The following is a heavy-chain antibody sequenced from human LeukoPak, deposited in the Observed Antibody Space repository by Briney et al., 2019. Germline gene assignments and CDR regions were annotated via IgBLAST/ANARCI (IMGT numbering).Heavy chain of an antibody. CDR2: IYYSGST. J-gene: IGHJ4*02. D-gene: IGHD3-22*01. Sequence: SETLSRTCTVSGGSISSSSYYWGWIRQPPGKGLEWIGSIYYSGSTYYNPSLKSRVTISVDTSKNQFSLKLTSVTAADTAVYYCARLVNRSLFDFWGQGTLVTVSS. V-gene: IGHV4-39*01. CDR1: GGSISSSSYY. CDR3: ARLVNRSLFDF.